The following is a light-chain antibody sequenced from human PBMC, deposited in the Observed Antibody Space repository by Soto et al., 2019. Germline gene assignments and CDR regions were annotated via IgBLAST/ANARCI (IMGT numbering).Light chain of an antibody. CDR3: QQSYRTPWT. V-gene: IGKV1-39*01. CDR1: QDIRSY. J-gene: IGKJ1*01. CDR2: AAS. Sequence: DIQMTQSPSSLSASLGDRVTITCRASQDIRSYLIWYQHKSGQAPKLLIYAASMLASGVPSRFSGSESGTDFTLTISGLQHGDFATYYCQQSYRTPWTFGQGTTVEIK.